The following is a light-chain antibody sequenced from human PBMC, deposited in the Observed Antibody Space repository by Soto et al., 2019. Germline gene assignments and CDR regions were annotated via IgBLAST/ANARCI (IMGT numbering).Light chain of an antibody. Sequence: QSVLTQPPSASGTPGQRVTISCSGSGSNIGSKFVYWYNQLPGKAPQLLIFRDDQRSSGVPDRFSGSKSATSASLAINGLRSEDEADYYCASWDVSLSWVFGGGTKLTVL. J-gene: IGLJ3*02. CDR3: ASWDVSLSWV. CDR2: RDD. CDR1: GSNIGSKF. V-gene: IGLV1-47*01.